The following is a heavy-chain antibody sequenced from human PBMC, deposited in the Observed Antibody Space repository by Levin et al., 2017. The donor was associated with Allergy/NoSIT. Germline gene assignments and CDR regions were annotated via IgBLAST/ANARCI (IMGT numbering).Heavy chain of an antibody. CDR2: ISDDGSSE. Sequence: GGSLRLSCADSGFTFSNYAMHWVRQAPGKGLEWVGVISDDGSSEFYIDSVKGRFTISRDNSKNRLYLQMDSLRAEDTALYYCVREIAEEGTWGQGTLVIVSS. J-gene: IGHJ4*02. CDR1: GFTFSNYA. V-gene: IGHV3-30-3*01. CDR3: VREIAEEGT. D-gene: IGHD1-1*01.